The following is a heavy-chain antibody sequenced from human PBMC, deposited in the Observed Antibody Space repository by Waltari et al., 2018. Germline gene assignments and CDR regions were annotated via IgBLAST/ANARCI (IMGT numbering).Heavy chain of an antibody. D-gene: IGHD4-17*01. CDR3: ARGVGGDYSGPFDY. CDR1: GGSIRRRYC. CDR2: IYHSGGT. V-gene: IGHV4-4*02. J-gene: IGHJ4*02. Sequence: QVQLQESGPGLVKPSWTLSLTCAVSGGSIRRRYCWGWVRQPPGKGLEWMGEIYHSGGTNYNPSVKCRVTISVDKSKNKFSLKLSCVTAADTAVYYCARGVGGDYSGPFDYWGQGTLVTVSS.